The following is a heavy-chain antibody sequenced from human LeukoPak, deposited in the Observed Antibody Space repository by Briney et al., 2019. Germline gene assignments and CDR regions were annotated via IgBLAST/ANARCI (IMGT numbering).Heavy chain of an antibody. D-gene: IGHD6-13*01. CDR1: GGSFSGYY. V-gene: IGHV4-34*01. J-gene: IGHJ6*03. Sequence: PSETLSLTCAVYGGSFSGYYWGWIRQPPGKGLEWIGEINHSGSTNYNPSLKSRVTISVDTSKNLFSLKLSSVTAADTAVYYCARVSIAAAGIYYYYMDVWGKGTTVTVSS. CDR2: INHSGST. CDR3: ARVSIAAAGIYYYYMDV.